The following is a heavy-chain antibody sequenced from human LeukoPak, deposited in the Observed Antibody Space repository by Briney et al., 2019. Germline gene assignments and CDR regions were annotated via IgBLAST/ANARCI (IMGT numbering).Heavy chain of an antibody. V-gene: IGHV3-11*04. CDR3: AKPGIAAASSSDFDY. CDR2: ISSSGSTI. J-gene: IGHJ4*02. CDR1: GFTFSDYY. D-gene: IGHD6-13*01. Sequence: GGSLRLSCAASGFTFSDYYMSWIRQAPGKGLEWVSYISSSGSTIYYADSVKGRFTISRDSAKNSLYLQMNSLRAEDTAVYYCAKPGIAAASSSDFDYWGQGTLVTVSS.